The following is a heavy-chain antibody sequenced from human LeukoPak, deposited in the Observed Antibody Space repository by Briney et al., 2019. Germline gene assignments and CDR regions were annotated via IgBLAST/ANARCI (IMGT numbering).Heavy chain of an antibody. CDR2: ISAYNGNT. Sequence: GASVKVSCKASGYTFTSYGISWVRQAPGQGLEWMGWISAYNGNTNYAQKLQGRVTITADESTSTAYMELSSLRSEDTAVYYCAREGRPYYYYYGMDVWGQGTTVTVSS. CDR1: GYTFTSYG. CDR3: AREGRPYYYYYGMDV. J-gene: IGHJ6*02. V-gene: IGHV1-18*01. D-gene: IGHD6-25*01.